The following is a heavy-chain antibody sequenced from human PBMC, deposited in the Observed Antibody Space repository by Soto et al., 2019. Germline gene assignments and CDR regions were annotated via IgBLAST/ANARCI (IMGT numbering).Heavy chain of an antibody. J-gene: IGHJ4*02. Sequence: ASVKVSCKASGYTFTSYYMHWVRQAPGQGLEWMGIINPSCGSTSYAQKFQGRVTMTRDTSTSTVYMELSSLRSEDTAVYYCARDPIEDSWEAHNFDYWGQGTLVTVSS. CDR3: ARDPIEDSWEAHNFDY. V-gene: IGHV1-46*03. D-gene: IGHD1-26*01. CDR2: INPSCGST. CDR1: GYTFTSYY.